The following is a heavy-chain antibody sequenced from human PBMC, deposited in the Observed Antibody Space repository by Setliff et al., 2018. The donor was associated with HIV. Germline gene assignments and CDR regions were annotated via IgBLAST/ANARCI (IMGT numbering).Heavy chain of an antibody. Sequence: PGGSLRLSCAVSGFTFEDYGMNWVRQAPGKGLEWVSYINSYGSSTYYADSVKGRFTISRDNAKNSLYLQMNSLRAEDTAVYYCARKGDWGQGTLVTVSS. CDR2: INSYGSST. J-gene: IGHJ4*02. CDR1: GFTFEDYG. V-gene: IGHV3-48*03. CDR3: ARKGD.